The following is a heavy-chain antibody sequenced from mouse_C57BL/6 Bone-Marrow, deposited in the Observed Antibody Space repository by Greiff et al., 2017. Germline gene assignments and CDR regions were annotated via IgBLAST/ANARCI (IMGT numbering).Heavy chain of an antibody. V-gene: IGHV5-4*01. CDR1: GFTFSSYA. CDR3: AREILRYAIDY. D-gene: IGHD1-1*01. Sequence: DVKLVESGGGLVKPGGSLKLSCAASGFTFSSYAMSWVRQTPEKRLEWVATISDGGSYTDYPDNVKGRFTISRDNDKNNLYLQMSHLKSEDTAMYYCAREILRYAIDYWGQGTSVTVSS. J-gene: IGHJ4*01. CDR2: ISDGGSYT.